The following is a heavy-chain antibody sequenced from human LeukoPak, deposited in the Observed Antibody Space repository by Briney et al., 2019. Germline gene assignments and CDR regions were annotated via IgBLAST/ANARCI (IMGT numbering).Heavy chain of an antibody. D-gene: IGHD2-2*01. CDR3: ARDRMSRAPTYFHH. CDR2: VSGDGGRT. CDR1: GFTFDEFA. V-gene: IGHV3-43*02. Sequence: PGGSLRLSCAASGFTFDEFAMHWVRQAPGKGLEWVSFVSGDGGRTDYADSVKGRFTISRDNSKNSLYLQMHSPTAEDTAFYFCARDRMSRAPTYFHHWGQGTLVTVSA. J-gene: IGHJ1*01.